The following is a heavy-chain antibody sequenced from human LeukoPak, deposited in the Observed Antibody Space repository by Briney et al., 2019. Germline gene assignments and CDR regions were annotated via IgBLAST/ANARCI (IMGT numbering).Heavy chain of an antibody. CDR3: TTNLISLFGVGY. J-gene: IGHJ4*01. D-gene: IGHD3-3*01. CDR2: YDPEKDET. V-gene: IGHV1-24*01. CDR1: GLSFIELS. Sequence: ASVKVSCKVSGLSFIELSFHWVRQAPGKGLEWMGGYDPEKDETVYAQKFQGRVTMTEDTSTDTVYMQLSSLRSEDMAIYYCTTNLISLFGVGYWGHGTLVTVSS.